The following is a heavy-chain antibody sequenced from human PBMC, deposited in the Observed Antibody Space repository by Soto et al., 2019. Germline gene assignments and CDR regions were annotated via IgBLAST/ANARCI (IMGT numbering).Heavy chain of an antibody. V-gene: IGHV4-59*01. CDR2: IYYSGST. J-gene: IGHJ6*02. CDR1: GGSISSYY. CDR3: ARSNVLRYFDWSPTGYYGMDV. D-gene: IGHD3-9*01. Sequence: QVQLQESGPGLVKPSETLSLTCTVSGGSISSYYWSWIRQPPGKGLEWIGYIYYSGSTNYNPSLKSRVNISVDTSKNQFSLKLSSVTAADTAVYYCARSNVLRYFDWSPTGYYGMDVWGQGTTVTVSS.